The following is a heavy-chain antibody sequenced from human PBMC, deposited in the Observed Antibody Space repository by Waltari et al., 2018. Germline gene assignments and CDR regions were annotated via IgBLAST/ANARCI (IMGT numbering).Heavy chain of an antibody. CDR3: ARSKELDYYYGMDV. V-gene: IGHV4-4*07. CDR2: IYTNGST. Sequence: QVQLQASGPGLVKPSETLFLTCTASAGSIISYYCSWTRQPAGKGLEWIGRIYTNGSTNYNPALKSRVTMSVDTSKNQFSLKLSSVTAADTAVYYCARSKELDYYYGMDVWGQGTTVTVSS. CDR1: AGSIISYY. J-gene: IGHJ6*02. D-gene: IGHD1-1*01.